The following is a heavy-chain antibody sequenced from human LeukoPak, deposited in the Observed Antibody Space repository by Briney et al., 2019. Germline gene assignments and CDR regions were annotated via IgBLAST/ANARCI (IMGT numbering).Heavy chain of an antibody. CDR2: IYYSGST. CDR3: ARYWGPYDNSGAYFDY. D-gene: IGHD3-22*01. Sequence: GSLRLSCAASGFTFSSYAMSWVRQPPGKGLEWIATIYYSGSTYYNPSLKSRVTISVDTSKNQFSLKLSSVTAADTAMYYCARYWGPYDNSGAYFDYWGQGTLVTVPS. CDR1: GFTFSSYA. J-gene: IGHJ4*02. V-gene: IGHV4-39*01.